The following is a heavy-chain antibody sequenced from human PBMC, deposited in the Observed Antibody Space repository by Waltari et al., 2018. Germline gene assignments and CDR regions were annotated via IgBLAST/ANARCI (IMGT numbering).Heavy chain of an antibody. CDR1: GFTFSSYG. J-gene: IGHJ4*02. CDR3: AKDVAAAGTLDY. V-gene: IGHV3-30*18. D-gene: IGHD6-13*01. Sequence: QVQLVESGGGVVQPGRSLRLSCAASGFTFSSYGMHWVRQAPGKGLEWVAVRSDDGSNKYYADSVKGRFTISRDNSKNTLYLQMNSLRAEDTAVYYCAKDVAAAGTLDYWGQGTLVTVSS. CDR2: RSDDGSNK.